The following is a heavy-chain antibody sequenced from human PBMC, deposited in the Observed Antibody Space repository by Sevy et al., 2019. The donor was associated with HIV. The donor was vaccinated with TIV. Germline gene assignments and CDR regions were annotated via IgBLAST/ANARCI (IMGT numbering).Heavy chain of an antibody. D-gene: IGHD3-22*01. Sequence: GGSLRLSCAASGFTFSSYEMNWVRQAPGKGLEWVSYISSSGSTIYYADSVKGRFTISRDNAKNSLYLQMNGLRAEDTAVYYCARLGAGYYSNYFDYWGQGTLVTVSS. J-gene: IGHJ4*02. V-gene: IGHV3-48*03. CDR1: GFTFSSYE. CDR3: ARLGAGYYSNYFDY. CDR2: ISSSGSTI.